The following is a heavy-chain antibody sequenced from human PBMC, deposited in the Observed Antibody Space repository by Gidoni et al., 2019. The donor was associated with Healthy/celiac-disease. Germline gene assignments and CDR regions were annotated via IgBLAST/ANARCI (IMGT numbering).Heavy chain of an antibody. CDR1: GLSLSTSGVG. Sequence: QITLKESGPTLVTPTQTLTLTCPFYGLSLSTSGVGVGWIRHPPGKALEWLALIYWDDDKRYSPSLKSRLTITKDTAKNQVVLTMTNMDPVDTATYYCAHRGYYYDSSGYYPGYYFDYWGQGTLVTVSS. CDR2: IYWDDDK. CDR3: AHRGYYYDSSGYYPGYYFDY. J-gene: IGHJ4*02. D-gene: IGHD3-22*01. V-gene: IGHV2-5*02.